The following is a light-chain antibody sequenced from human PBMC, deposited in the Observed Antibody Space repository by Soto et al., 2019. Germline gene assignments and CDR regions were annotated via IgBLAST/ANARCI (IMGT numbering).Light chain of an antibody. CDR2: GNS. CDR1: SSNIGAGYD. V-gene: IGLV1-40*01. CDR3: QSYDSSLSAVV. Sequence: QPVLTQSPSVSGAPGQRVTISCTGSSSNIGAGYDVHWYQQLPGTAPKLLIYGNSNRPSGVPDRFSGSKSGTSASLAITGLQAEDEADYYCQSYDSSLSAVVFGGGTKVTVL. J-gene: IGLJ2*01.